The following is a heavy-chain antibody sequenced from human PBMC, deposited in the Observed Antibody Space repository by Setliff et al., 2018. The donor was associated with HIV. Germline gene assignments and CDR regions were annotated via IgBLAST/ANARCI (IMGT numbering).Heavy chain of an antibody. CDR3: ARDPAPSSSASYFQH. CDR2: INPSGGSA. J-gene: IGHJ1*01. Sequence: ASVKVSCKASGYTFTRNQIHWVRQAPGQGLEWMGIINPSGGSAAYAEKFRGRVTMTSDTSTNTVYMALRSLRSEETAVFYCARDPAPSSSASYFQHWGQGTPVTVSS. D-gene: IGHD6-6*01. V-gene: IGHV1-46*01. CDR1: GYTFTRNQ.